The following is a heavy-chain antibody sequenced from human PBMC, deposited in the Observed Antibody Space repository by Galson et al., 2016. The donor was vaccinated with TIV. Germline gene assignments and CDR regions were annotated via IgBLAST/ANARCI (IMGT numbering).Heavy chain of an antibody. D-gene: IGHD3-10*01. J-gene: IGHJ4*02. CDR3: VRVYNGRFDS. Sequence: SLRLSCAASGFTFSSYWMHWVRQAPGKGLVWVSRINDDGTSTSYADSVKGRFTISKDNSKNMLHLQMNSLRAEDTAKYYCVRVYNGRFDSWGQGTLVTVST. CDR1: GFTFSSYW. V-gene: IGHV3-74*01. CDR2: INDDGTST.